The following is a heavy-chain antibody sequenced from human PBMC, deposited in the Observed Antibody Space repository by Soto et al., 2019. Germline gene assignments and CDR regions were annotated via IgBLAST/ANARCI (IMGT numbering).Heavy chain of an antibody. CDR1: GFPFSSYA. Sequence: PGGSLRLSCATSGFPFSSYAMYWVRQAPGKGLEWVSAVSGGGHNTYYADSVRGRFTISRDNSKNTLYLHMNSLRTEDTAVYYCVRTSSYWGQGTLVTVSS. CDR2: VSGGGHNT. D-gene: IGHD2-2*01. V-gene: IGHV3-23*01. CDR3: VRTSSY. J-gene: IGHJ4*02.